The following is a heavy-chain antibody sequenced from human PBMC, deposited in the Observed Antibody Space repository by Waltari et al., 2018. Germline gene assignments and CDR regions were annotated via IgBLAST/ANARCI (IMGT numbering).Heavy chain of an antibody. CDR2: INHSGST. V-gene: IGHV4-34*01. CDR3: ASRYYDSSGYF. D-gene: IGHD3-22*01. CDR1: GGSFSGYY. Sequence: QVQLQQWGAGLLKPSETLSLTCAVYGGSFSGYYWSWIRQPPGKGLEWIGEINHSGSTNYNPSLKSRVTISVDTSKNQFSLKLSSVTAADTAVYYCASRYYDSSGYFWGQGTLVTVSS. J-gene: IGHJ4*02.